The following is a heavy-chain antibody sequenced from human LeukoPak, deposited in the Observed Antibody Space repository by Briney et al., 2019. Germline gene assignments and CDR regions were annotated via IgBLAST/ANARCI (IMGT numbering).Heavy chain of an antibody. V-gene: IGHV1-58*01. Sequence: GTSVKVSCKASGISFMSSAVQWVRQARGQRLEWIGWIAVGSGVTNYAQKFLERVTITRDMSTSTVFMELSSLRSEDTALYYCAAEKRLYCSGGACYPDAFDIWGQGTMVTVSS. CDR1: GISFMSSA. CDR2: IAVGSGVT. J-gene: IGHJ3*02. D-gene: IGHD2-15*01. CDR3: AAEKRLYCSGGACYPDAFDI.